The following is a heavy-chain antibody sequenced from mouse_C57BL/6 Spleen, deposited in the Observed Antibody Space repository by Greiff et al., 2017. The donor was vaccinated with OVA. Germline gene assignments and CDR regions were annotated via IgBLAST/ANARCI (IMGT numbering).Heavy chain of an antibody. Sequence: QVQLQQPGTELVKPGASVKLSCKASGYTFTSYWMHWVKQRPGQGLEWIGNINPSNGGTNYNEKFKSKDTLTVDKSSSTDYMQRSSLTAEDSAVYYCARRGARQTVVDKVAKEDRGKGTSVTVSS. J-gene: IGHJ4*01. CDR1: GYTFTSYW. D-gene: IGHD1-1*01. CDR2: INPSNGGT. V-gene: IGHV1-53*01. CDR3: ARRGARQTVVDKVAKED.